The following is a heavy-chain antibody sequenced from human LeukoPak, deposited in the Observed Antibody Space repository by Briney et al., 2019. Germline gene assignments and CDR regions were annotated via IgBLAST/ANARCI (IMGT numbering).Heavy chain of an antibody. CDR1: GGSISSVSYS. CDR2: IYYSGST. V-gene: IGHV4-39*07. Sequence: SETLSLTCTVSGGSISSVSYSWGWIRQPPGKGLEWIGSIYYSGSTNYNTSLKSRVTISIDTSKNQFSLKLSSVTAADTAVYYCARDRSTTGFDYWGQGTLVTVSS. CDR3: ARDRSTTGFDY. J-gene: IGHJ4*02. D-gene: IGHD4-17*01.